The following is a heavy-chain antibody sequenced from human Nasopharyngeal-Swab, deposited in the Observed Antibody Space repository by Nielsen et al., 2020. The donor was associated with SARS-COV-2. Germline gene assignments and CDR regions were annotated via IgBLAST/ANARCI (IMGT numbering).Heavy chain of an antibody. V-gene: IGHV3-30*18. CDR1: GFTFRSYG. CDR2: ISYDGSNK. Sequence: GESLKISCAASGFTFRSYGMHWVRPAPGKGLEWVAVISYDGSNKYYADSVKGRFTISRDNSKNTLYLQMNSLRAEDPAVYYCAKEGVVGATTGVVYWGQGTLVTVSS. J-gene: IGHJ4*02. D-gene: IGHD1-26*01. CDR3: AKEGVVGATTGVVY.